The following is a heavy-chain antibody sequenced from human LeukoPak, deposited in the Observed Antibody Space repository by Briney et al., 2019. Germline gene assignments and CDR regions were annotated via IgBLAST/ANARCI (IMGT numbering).Heavy chain of an antibody. CDR3: ARGGGYYTSGSYLGY. J-gene: IGHJ4*02. Sequence: SETLSLTCTVSGGSISSYYWSWIRQPPGKGLEWIGYIYHRGSANYNPSLKSRVAVSLDTSKNQFSLKLSSVTAADTAMYYCARGGGYYTSGSYLGYWGRGTLVTVSS. CDR1: GGSISSYY. D-gene: IGHD3-10*01. V-gene: IGHV4-59*01. CDR2: IYHRGSA.